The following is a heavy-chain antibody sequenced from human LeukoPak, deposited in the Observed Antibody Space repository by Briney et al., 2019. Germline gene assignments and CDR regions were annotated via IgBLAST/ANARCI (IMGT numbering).Heavy chain of an antibody. CDR2: VYSSGNT. D-gene: IGHD3-10*01. CDR1: DGSISIYY. J-gene: IGHJ4*02. V-gene: IGHV4-4*08. Sequence: SETLSFTCTVSDGSISIYYWSWIRQPPGKGLEWIGYVYSSGNTNYSPPLKGRAIISADTSKNQFSLKLTSVTAADTAVYYCVRDRELTYWGQGILVTVSS. CDR3: VRDRELTY.